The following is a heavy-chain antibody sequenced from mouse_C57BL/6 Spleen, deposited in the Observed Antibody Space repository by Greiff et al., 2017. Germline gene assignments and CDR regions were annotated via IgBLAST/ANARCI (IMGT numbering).Heavy chain of an antibody. D-gene: IGHD1-1*01. CDR3: ARSGRRGYYAMDY. J-gene: IGHJ4*01. CDR2: IYPGSGST. V-gene: IGHV1-55*01. CDR1: GYTFTSYW. Sequence: QVQLPQPGAELVKPGASVKMSCKASGYTFTSYWITWVKQRPGQGLVWIGDIYPGSGSTNYNEKFKSKATLTVDTSSCTAYMQLSSLTSEDSAVYYCARSGRRGYYAMDYWGQGTSVTVSS.